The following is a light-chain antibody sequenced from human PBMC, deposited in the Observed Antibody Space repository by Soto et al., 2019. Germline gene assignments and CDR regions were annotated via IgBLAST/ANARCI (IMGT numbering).Light chain of an antibody. CDR2: RAS. J-gene: IGKJ2*01. CDR1: QSIHIY. V-gene: IGKV1-5*03. Sequence: DIQMTQSPSTLSGSIGDRVTITCRASQSIHIYLAWYQQKPGKAPKLLIYRASNLEDGVPSRFSGSGSGTDFTLPISSLQPDDMATYYCQQYHSYLSTFGRGTKVEIK. CDR3: QQYHSYLST.